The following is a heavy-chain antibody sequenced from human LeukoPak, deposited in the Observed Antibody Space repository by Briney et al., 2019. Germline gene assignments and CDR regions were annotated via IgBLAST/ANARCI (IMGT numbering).Heavy chain of an antibody. V-gene: IGHV4-39*07. CDR2: IYYSGST. D-gene: IGHD5-12*01. Sequence: PSETLSLTCTVSGGSISSSSYYWGWIRQPPGKGLEWIGSIYYSGSTYYNPSLKSRVTISVDTSKNQFSLKLSSVTAADTAVYYCASLMRGYSGYDWAYYFDYWGQGTLVTVSS. J-gene: IGHJ4*02. CDR3: ASLMRGYSGYDWAYYFDY. CDR1: GGSISSSSYY.